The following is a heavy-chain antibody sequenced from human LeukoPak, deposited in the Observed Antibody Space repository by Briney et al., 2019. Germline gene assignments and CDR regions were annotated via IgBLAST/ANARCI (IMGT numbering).Heavy chain of an antibody. D-gene: IGHD4-23*01. V-gene: IGHV1-69*13. CDR2: IIASFGTA. J-gene: IGHJ5*02. Sequence: ASVKVSCTASGGTLSRYAISWVRQAPGQGLEWMGGIIASFGTANYAQKFQGRVTISADESSGTAYMELSSLRSEDTAVYYCARDNSVEDTAWWFDPWGQGTLVTVSS. CDR1: GGTLSRYA. CDR3: ARDNSVEDTAWWFDP.